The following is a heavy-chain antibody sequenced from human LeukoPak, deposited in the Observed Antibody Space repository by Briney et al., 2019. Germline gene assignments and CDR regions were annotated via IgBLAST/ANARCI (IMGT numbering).Heavy chain of an antibody. J-gene: IGHJ4*02. D-gene: IGHD3-10*01. CDR2: IYHSGST. CDR3: ARVPEPSYIWFGELFHPPRFPTTYYFDY. Sequence: PSETLSLTCAVSGYSSSSGYYWGWIRQPPGKGLEWIGSIYHSGSTYYNPSLKSRVTISVDTSKNQFSLKLSSVTAADTAVYYCARVPEPSYIWFGELFHPPRFPTTYYFDYWGQGTLVAVSS. V-gene: IGHV4-38-2*01. CDR1: GYSSSSGYY.